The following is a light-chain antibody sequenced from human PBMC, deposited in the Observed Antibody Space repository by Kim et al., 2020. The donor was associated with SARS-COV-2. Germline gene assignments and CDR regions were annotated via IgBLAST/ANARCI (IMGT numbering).Light chain of an antibody. CDR1: SSDVGGYNY. J-gene: IGLJ1*01. CDR3: SSYAGNNNYV. V-gene: IGLV2-8*01. Sequence: HSVTLCCTGTSSDVGGYNYVSWYQHQPGKAPNLMIYEVKRRPSGVPDRFSCSKSGNTASLTVSGLQAEDEADYYCSSYAGNNNYVFGSGTKVTVL. CDR2: EVK.